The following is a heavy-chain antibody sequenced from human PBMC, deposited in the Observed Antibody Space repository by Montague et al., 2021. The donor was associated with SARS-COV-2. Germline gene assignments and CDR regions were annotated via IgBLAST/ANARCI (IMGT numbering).Heavy chain of an antibody. D-gene: IGHD6-13*01. Sequence: SETLSLTCTVSGGSISSSSYYWGWIRQPPGTGLEWIGSIYYSGSTYYNPSLKSRVTISVDTSKNQFSLKLSSVTAADTAVYYCARVGRQQLVRLSGMDVWGQGTTVTVSS. CDR3: ARVGRQQLVRLSGMDV. CDR2: IYYSGST. J-gene: IGHJ6*02. CDR1: GGSISSSSYY. V-gene: IGHV4-39*07.